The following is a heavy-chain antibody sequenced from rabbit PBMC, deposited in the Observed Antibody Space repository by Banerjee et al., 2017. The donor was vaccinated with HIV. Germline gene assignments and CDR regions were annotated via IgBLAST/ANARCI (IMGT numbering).Heavy chain of an antibody. CDR3: ARAPSSSGWAFNL. CDR1: GFSFSNKYV. D-gene: IGHD4-1*01. Sequence: QEQLVESGGGLVQPEGSLTLTCTASGFSFSNKYVMCWVRQAPGKGLEWIACINTSSGNTVYATWAKGRFTISKTSWTTVTLQMTSLTAADTATYFCARAPSSSGWAFNLWGPGTLVTVS. V-gene: IGHV1S45*01. J-gene: IGHJ4*01. CDR2: INTSSGNT.